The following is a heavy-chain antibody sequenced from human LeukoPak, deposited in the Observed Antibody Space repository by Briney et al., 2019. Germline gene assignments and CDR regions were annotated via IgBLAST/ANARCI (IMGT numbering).Heavy chain of an antibody. D-gene: IGHD6-19*01. CDR3: AREEAAVAGMLDY. CDR2: IYTSGST. J-gene: IGHJ4*02. CDR1: GGSISSGSYY. Sequence: SETLSLTCTVSGGSISSGSYYWSWIRQPAGKGLEWIGRIYTSGSTNYNPSLKSRVTISVDASKNQFSLKLSSVTAADTAVYYCAREEAAVAGMLDYWGQGTLVTVSS. V-gene: IGHV4-61*02.